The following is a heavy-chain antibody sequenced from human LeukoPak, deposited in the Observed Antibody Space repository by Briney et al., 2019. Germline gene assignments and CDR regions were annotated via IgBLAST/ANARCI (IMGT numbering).Heavy chain of an antibody. CDR3: ARALAYYYDSSGSPRGY. V-gene: IGHV1-18*01. D-gene: IGHD3-22*01. CDR1: GYTFTSYG. J-gene: IGHJ4*02. CDR2: IGAYNGNT. Sequence: ASVKVSCKASGYTFTSYGISWVRQAPGQGLEWMGWIGAYNGNTNYAQKLQGRVTMTTDTSTSTAYMELRSLRSDDTAVYYCARALAYYYDSSGSPRGYWGQGTLVTVSS.